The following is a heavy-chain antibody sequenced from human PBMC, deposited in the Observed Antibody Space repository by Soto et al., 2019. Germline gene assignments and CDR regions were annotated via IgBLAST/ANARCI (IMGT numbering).Heavy chain of an antibody. D-gene: IGHD3-10*01. J-gene: IGHJ4*01. CDR3: AXDSGYGSGASVNHYLGF. Sequence: PGESLRVSCADSGCSFSVYWMSWVRQAPGKGLEWLGTIKLDASEKKYVDSVKGRFTMSRDNAKNSLYLQMDSLRAEDTAVYYCAXDSGYGSGASVNHYLGFWGRVTLVTVSS. CDR2: IKLDASEK. V-gene: IGHV3-7*01. CDR1: GCSFSVYW.